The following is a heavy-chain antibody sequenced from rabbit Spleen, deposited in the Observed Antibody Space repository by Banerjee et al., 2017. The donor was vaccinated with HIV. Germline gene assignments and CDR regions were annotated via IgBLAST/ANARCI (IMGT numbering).Heavy chain of an antibody. CDR2: IELGSSGFT. D-gene: IGHD1-1*01. J-gene: IGHJ2*01. CDR3: ARNYVNAFDP. CDR1: GVSFSGSSY. V-gene: IGHV1S40*01. Sequence: ESGGGLVKPGAFMTLTCIASGVSFSGSSYMCWVRQAPGKGLEWIACIELGSSGFTYFASWAKGRFTISKTSSTTVTLHMTSLTAADTATYFCARNYVNAFDPWGQGTLVTVS.